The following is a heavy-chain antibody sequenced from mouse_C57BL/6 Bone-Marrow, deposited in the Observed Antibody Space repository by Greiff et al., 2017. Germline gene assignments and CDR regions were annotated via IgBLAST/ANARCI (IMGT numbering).Heavy chain of an antibody. CDR1: GYAFSSYW. CDR2: IYPGDGDT. D-gene: IGHD1-1*01. J-gene: IGHJ3*01. CDR3: ARSFITAVVGPFAY. V-gene: IGHV1-82*01. Sequence: QVQLQQSGPELVKPGASVKISCKASGYAFSSYWMNWVKQRPGKGLEWIGRIYPGDGDTNYNGKFKGKATLTADKSSRPAYMQLSSLTSEDSAVYFCARSFITAVVGPFAYWGQGTLVTVSA.